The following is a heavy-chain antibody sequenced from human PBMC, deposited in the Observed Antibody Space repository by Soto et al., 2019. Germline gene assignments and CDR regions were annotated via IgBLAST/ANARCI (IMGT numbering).Heavy chain of an antibody. Sequence: QMQLVQSGPEVKKPGTSVKVSCKASGFTFTSSAVQWVRQARGQRLEWIGWIVVGSGNTNYAQKCQGGGNLTRDMSTRTAYVERSSLRSEETAVDYCAAGYSSRGGWDYYHGMDVWGQGTTVTVS. V-gene: IGHV1-58*01. CDR3: AAGYSSRGGWDYYHGMDV. CDR1: GFTFTSSA. CDR2: IVVGSGNT. D-gene: IGHD6-13*01. J-gene: IGHJ6*02.